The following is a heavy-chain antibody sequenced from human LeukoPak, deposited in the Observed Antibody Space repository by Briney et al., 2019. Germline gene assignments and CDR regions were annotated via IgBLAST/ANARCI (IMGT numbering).Heavy chain of an antibody. V-gene: IGHV1-69*05. CDR3: ARRYCSGGSCPVGY. Sequence: GASVKVSCKASGGTFSSYAISWVRQAPGQGLEWMGGIIPIFGTANYAQKFQGRVTITTDESTSTAYMELSSLRSGDTAVYYCARRYCSGGSCPVGYWGQGTLVTVSS. CDR2: IIPIFGTA. CDR1: GGTFSSYA. D-gene: IGHD2-15*01. J-gene: IGHJ4*02.